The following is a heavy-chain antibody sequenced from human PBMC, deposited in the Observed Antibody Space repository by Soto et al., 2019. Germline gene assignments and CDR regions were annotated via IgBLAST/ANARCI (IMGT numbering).Heavy chain of an antibody. D-gene: IGHD6-13*01. J-gene: IGHJ4*02. CDR3: AKDQGSSWYEIDY. Sequence: EVQLLESGGGLVQPGGSLRLSCAASGFTFSNYAVTWVRQAPGKGRGGVSTISGSGGSTYYADSVKGRFTISRDNSKNTLYLQMNSLRAEDTAVYYCAKDQGSSWYEIDYWGQGTLVTVSS. V-gene: IGHV3-23*01. CDR1: GFTFSNYA. CDR2: ISGSGGST.